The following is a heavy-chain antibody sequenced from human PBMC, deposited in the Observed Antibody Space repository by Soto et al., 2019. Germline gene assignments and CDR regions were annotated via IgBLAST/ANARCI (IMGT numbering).Heavy chain of an antibody. CDR3: ARARWVYSGYHRAAYYCFYIDL. V-gene: IGHV1-69*02. Sequence: QVQLVQSGAEVKKPGSSVKVSCKASGGTFSSYTISWVRQAPGQGLEWMGRIIPILGIANYAQKFQGSVAITADKSTSTADIELSSLCSEDTAVYYCARARWVYSGYHRAAYYCFYIDLWGKGTTVTVSS. CDR2: IIPILGIA. J-gene: IGHJ6*03. D-gene: IGHD5-12*01. CDR1: GGTFSSYT.